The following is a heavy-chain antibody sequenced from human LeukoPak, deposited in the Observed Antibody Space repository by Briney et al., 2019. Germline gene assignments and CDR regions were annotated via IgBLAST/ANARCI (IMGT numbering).Heavy chain of an antibody. CDR3: GRRYGSSIDY. CDR2: ISFDGTIA. Sequence: GGSLRLSCAASGFTFSNYWMHWVRQAPGKGLEWVSRISFDGTIARYADSVKGRFTISRDNAKNTVILQMHSLTFDDTAIYYCGRRYGSSIDYWGQGTLVTVAS. V-gene: IGHV3-74*01. D-gene: IGHD6-19*01. J-gene: IGHJ4*01. CDR1: GFTFSNYW.